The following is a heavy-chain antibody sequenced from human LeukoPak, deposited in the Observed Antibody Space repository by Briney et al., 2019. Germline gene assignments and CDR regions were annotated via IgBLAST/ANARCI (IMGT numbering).Heavy chain of an antibody. D-gene: IGHD4-17*01. CDR1: GFTFSSYS. V-gene: IGHV3-48*01. J-gene: IGHJ1*01. CDR2: ISGSSSTI. Sequence: GGSLRLSCAASGFTFSSYSMNWVRQAPGKGLEWVSYISGSSSTIYYADSVEGRFTISRDNAKNSLYLQMNSLRAEDTAVYYCARDRYGDPTQEYFQHWGQGTLVTVSS. CDR3: ARDRYGDPTQEYFQH.